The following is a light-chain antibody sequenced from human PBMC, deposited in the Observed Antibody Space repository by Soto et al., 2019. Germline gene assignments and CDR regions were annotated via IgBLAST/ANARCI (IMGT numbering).Light chain of an antibody. CDR3: SSFTSSSTQV. Sequence: QSALTQPASVSGSLGQSITISCTGTSSDLGGYDYVSWYRQHPGKVPQLIIYEVNKRPSGVSNRFSASKSANTAFLTISGLQDDDEADYYCSSFTSSSTQVFGGGTKLTVL. V-gene: IGLV2-14*01. J-gene: IGLJ3*02. CDR1: SSDLGGYDY. CDR2: EVN.